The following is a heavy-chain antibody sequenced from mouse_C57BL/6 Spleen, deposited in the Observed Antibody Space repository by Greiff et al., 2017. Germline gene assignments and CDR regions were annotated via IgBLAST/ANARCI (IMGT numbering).Heavy chain of an antibody. J-gene: IGHJ4*01. CDR1: GYTFTSYW. CDR3: ARFTTVDYYAMDY. V-gene: IGHV1-53*01. CDR2: INPSNGGT. D-gene: IGHD1-1*01. Sequence: VQLQQPGTELVKPGASVKLSCKASGYTFTSYWMHWVKQRPGQGLEWIGNINPSNGGTNYNEKFKSKATLTVDKSSSTAYMQLSSLTSEDSAVYYCARFTTVDYYAMDYWGQGTSVTVSS.